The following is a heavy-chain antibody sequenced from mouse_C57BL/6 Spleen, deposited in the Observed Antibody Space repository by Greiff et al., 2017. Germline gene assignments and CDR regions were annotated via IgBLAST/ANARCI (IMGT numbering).Heavy chain of an antibody. CDR1: GYTFTSYW. CDR2: IDPPDSYT. V-gene: IGHV1-50*01. Sequence: QVQLQQPGAELVKPGASVKLSCKASGYTFTSYWMQWVKQRPGQGLEWIGEIDPPDSYTNYNQKFKGKATLTVDTSSSTAYMQLSSLTSEDSAVYYCARKLGRGSSYWYFDVWGTGTTVTVSS. D-gene: IGHD4-1*01. CDR3: ARKLGRGSSYWYFDV. J-gene: IGHJ1*03.